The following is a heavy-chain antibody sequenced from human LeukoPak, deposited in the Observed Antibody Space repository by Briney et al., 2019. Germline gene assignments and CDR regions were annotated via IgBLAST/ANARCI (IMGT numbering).Heavy chain of an antibody. D-gene: IGHD2-21*02. CDR1: GFSVSNTY. Sequence: GGSLRLSCAASGFSVSNTYMSWVRQAPGKGLEWVSIIFSGGNIYYADSVKGRFTISRDNPKNTLYLQMNRLRPEDTAVYYCARGTVTAPDYWGQGTLVTVSS. CDR3: ARGTVTAPDY. J-gene: IGHJ4*02. CDR2: IFSGGNI. V-gene: IGHV3-53*01.